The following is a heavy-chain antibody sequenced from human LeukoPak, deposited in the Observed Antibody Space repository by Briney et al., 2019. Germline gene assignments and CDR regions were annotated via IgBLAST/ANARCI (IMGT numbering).Heavy chain of an antibody. J-gene: IGHJ5*02. CDR2: INHSGST. CDR3: ARGVVVQNRHGSGRENWFDP. V-gene: IGHV4-34*01. CDR1: GGSFSGYY. D-gene: IGHD2-15*01. Sequence: SQTPSLTCAVYGGSFSGYYWSWIRQPPGKGLEWIGEINHSGSTNYNPSLKSRVTISVDTSKNQFSLKLSSVTAADTAVYYCARGVVVQNRHGSGRENWFDPWGQGTLVTVSS.